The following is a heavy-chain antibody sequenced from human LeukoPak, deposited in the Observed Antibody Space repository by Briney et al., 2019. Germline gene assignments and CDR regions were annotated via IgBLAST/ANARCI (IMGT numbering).Heavy chain of an antibody. CDR3: AARTHSRGYYYFDY. J-gene: IGHJ4*02. Sequence: GGSLRLSCKASGFTFSNYAMSWVRRAPGKGLEWVSSISGSGGSTYYADSVKGRFTISRDNSKTTLFLQMNSLRAEDTAVYYCAARTHSRGYYYFDYWGQGTLVTVSS. D-gene: IGHD3-22*01. V-gene: IGHV3-23*01. CDR1: GFTFSNYA. CDR2: ISGSGGST.